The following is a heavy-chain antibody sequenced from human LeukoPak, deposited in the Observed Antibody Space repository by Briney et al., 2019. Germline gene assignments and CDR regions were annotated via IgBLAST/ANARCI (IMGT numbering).Heavy chain of an antibody. J-gene: IGHJ6*02. CDR2: IYYSGST. V-gene: IGHV4-59*01. Sequence: SSETPSLTCTVSGGSISSYYWSWIRQPPGEGLEWIGYIYYSGSTNYNPSLKSRVTISVDTSKNQFSLKLSSVTAADTAVYYCASSIAVAGPYYYYYGMDVWGQGTTVTVSS. CDR1: GGSISSYY. D-gene: IGHD6-19*01. CDR3: ASSIAVAGPYYYYYGMDV.